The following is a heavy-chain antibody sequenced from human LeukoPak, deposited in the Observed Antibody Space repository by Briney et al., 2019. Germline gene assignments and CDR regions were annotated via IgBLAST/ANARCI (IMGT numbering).Heavy chain of an antibody. D-gene: IGHD2-2*02. CDR2: ISGSGGST. J-gene: IGHJ6*02. Sequence: GGSLRLSRAASGFTFSSYAMSWVRQAPGKGLEWVSAISGSGGSTYYADSVKGRFTISRDNAMNSLYLQMNSLRVEDTAVYYCARYCSSTSCYIAPYYYYGMDVWGQGTTVTVSS. CDR1: GFTFSSYA. V-gene: IGHV3-23*01. CDR3: ARYCSSTSCYIAPYYYYGMDV.